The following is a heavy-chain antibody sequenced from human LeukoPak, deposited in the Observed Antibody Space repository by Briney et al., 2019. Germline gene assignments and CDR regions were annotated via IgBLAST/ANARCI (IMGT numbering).Heavy chain of an antibody. V-gene: IGHV3-23*01. CDR2: IGNSGGSA. CDR3: AKRASGSGTSLYYFDY. J-gene: IGHJ4*02. Sequence: GGSLRLSCAASGFTFSSYAMSWVRQAPGKGLEWVSLIGNSGGSAFYADSVKGRSTISRDNSKNTLYLQMSSLRVEDTAVYYCAKRASGSGTSLYYFDYWGQGTLVTVSS. CDR1: GFTFSSYA. D-gene: IGHD3-10*01.